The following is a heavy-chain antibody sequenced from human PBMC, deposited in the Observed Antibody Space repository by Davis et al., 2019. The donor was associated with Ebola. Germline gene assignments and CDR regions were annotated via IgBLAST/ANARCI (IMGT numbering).Heavy chain of an antibody. Sequence: GESLKISCKGSGYNFVDYWIGWVRQMPGQRPEWMGIIYPGDSDTRYSPSFEGQVTISVDRSISTAYLQWSSLKASDTAMYYCAKQESLYGSSDYWGQGTLVTVSS. CDR3: AKQESLYGSSDY. V-gene: IGHV5-51*01. CDR2: IYPGDSDT. J-gene: IGHJ4*02. CDR1: GYNFVDYW. D-gene: IGHD3-22*01.